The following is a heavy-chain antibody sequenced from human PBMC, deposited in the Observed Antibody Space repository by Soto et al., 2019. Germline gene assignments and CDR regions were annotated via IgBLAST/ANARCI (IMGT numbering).Heavy chain of an antibody. J-gene: IGHJ4*02. D-gene: IGHD2-15*01. V-gene: IGHV3-23*01. CDR3: AKVDCAEMGCRRVDF. Sequence: GGSLRLSCAASGFTFSSYAMTWFRQAPGKGLEWVSTINGGGVHTFYADPVKGRFTISRDESKYTVDLHMNGLRVEDTAIYYCAKVDCAEMGCRRVDFWGQGTLVTVSS. CDR2: INGGGVHT. CDR1: GFTFSSYA.